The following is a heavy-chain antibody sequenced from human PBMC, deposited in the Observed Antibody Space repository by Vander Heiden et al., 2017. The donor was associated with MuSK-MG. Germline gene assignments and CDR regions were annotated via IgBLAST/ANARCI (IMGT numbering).Heavy chain of an antibody. CDR2: ISGSGGST. D-gene: IGHD1-26*01. Sequence: EVQLLESGGGLVQPGGSLRLSCAASGFTFRSYAMSWVRQAPGKVLEWVSAISGSGGSTYYADSVKGRFTISRDNSKNTLYLQMNSLRAEDTAVYYCAKERGGYPAFDYWGQGTLVTVSS. V-gene: IGHV3-23*01. CDR3: AKERGGYPAFDY. CDR1: GFTFRSYA. J-gene: IGHJ4*02.